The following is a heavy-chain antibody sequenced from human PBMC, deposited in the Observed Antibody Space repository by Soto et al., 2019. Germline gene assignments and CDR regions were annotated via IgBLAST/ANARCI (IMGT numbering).Heavy chain of an antibody. J-gene: IGHJ4*02. Sequence: GGSLRLSCAASGFTFSAYVMSWVRQAPGKGLEGVSSITSSGGGTYYADSVKGRFTVSRDNSKNTVYLQMNSLRDEDTAVYYCAKLTAAWGQGTLVTVSS. CDR2: ITSSGGGT. CDR1: GFTFSAYV. CDR3: AKLTAA. V-gene: IGHV3-23*01. D-gene: IGHD6-13*01.